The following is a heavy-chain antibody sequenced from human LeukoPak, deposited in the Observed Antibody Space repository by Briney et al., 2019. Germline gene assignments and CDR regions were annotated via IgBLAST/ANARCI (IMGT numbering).Heavy chain of an antibody. CDR1: GYSFSSYD. V-gene: IGHV1-8*01. CDR3: ARRKPTSGAQYWFDP. CDR2: MNPNSGNT. D-gene: IGHD3-10*01. J-gene: IGHJ5*02. Sequence: ASVKVSCKASGYSFSSYDINWVRQATGQGLEWMGWMNPNSGNTGYAQEFQGRVTMTRDTSISTAYMEPSSLTSEGTAVYYCARRKPTSGAQYWFDPWGQGTLVTVSS.